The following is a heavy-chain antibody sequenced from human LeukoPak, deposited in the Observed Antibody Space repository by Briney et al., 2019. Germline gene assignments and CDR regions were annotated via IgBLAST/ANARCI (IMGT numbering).Heavy chain of an antibody. V-gene: IGHV4-34*01. Sequence: SETLSLTCAVYGGSFSGYYWSWIRQPPGKGLEWIGEINHSGSTNYNPSLKSRVTISVDTSKNQFSLKLSSVTAADTAVYYCARGRLLDYWGQGTLVTVSS. D-gene: IGHD6-25*01. J-gene: IGHJ4*02. CDR1: GGSFSGYY. CDR2: INHSGST. CDR3: ARGRLLDY.